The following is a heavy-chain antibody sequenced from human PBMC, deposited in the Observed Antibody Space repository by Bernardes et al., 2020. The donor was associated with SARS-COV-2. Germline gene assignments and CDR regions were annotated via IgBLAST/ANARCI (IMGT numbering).Heavy chain of an antibody. CDR1: GFTFDDYA. Sequence: SLRLSCAASGFTFDDYAMHWVRQAPGKGLEWVSGIVWNSGSIGYADSVKGRFRISRDNAKSSLYLQMNSLRAEDTAFYYCAKSPLSDYLNAYFDSWGQGTPVTVSS. CDR3: AKSPLSDYLNAYFDS. CDR2: IVWNSGSI. V-gene: IGHV3-9*01. J-gene: IGHJ4*02. D-gene: IGHD3-22*01.